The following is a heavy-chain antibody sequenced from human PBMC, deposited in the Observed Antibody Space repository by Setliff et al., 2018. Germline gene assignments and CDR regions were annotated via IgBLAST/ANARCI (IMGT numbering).Heavy chain of an antibody. CDR2: ISPDGSKT. CDR1: GFNFRSYA. J-gene: IGHJ4*02. V-gene: IGHV3-30*15. Sequence: GGSLRLSCVASGFNFRSYAMHWVRQAPGKGLEWVAGISPDGSKTDYADSVKGRFTISRDNSKNTLYLQMGSLRAEDMAVYYCARMMRPPWDCSGGSCYSRAFDYWGQGTLVTVSS. CDR3: ARMMRPPWDCSGGSCYSRAFDY. D-gene: IGHD2-15*01.